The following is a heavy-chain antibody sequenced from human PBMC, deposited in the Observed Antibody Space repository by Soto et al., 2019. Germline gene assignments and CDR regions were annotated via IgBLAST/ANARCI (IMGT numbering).Heavy chain of an antibody. CDR2: IWYHGVDK. CDR1: VFTFSRQA. V-gene: IGHV3-33*01. J-gene: IGHJ4*02. D-gene: IGHD2-15*01. CDR3: ATGLLGLCTGGTCPLDS. Sequence: PVGSLRLSCASSVFTFSRQAMHCVRHSPGRGLEWVAVIWYHGVDKYYADSVKGRFTISRDNSKNTVYLQMNSLRGEDTAVYYCATGLLGLCTGGTCPLDSGGQLSLATV.